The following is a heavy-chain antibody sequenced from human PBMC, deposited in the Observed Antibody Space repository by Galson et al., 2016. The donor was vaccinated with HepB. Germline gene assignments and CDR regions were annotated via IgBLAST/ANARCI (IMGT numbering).Heavy chain of an antibody. CDR3: ARQGSSAGELYDYCGMDG. CDR1: GYSFSTYW. Sequence: QSGAEVKKPGESLRISCKDSGYSFSTYWIIWVRQMPGKGLEWMGRIDPSDSYTNYSPSFQGHVTISADKSISTAYLQWSSLKASDTGIYYCARQGSSAGELYDYCGMDGWGQGTTVTVSS. V-gene: IGHV5-10-1*01. CDR2: IDPSDSYT. J-gene: IGHJ6*02. D-gene: IGHD2-15*01.